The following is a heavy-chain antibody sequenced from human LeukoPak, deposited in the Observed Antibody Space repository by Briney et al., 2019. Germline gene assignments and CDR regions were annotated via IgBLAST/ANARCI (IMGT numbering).Heavy chain of an antibody. J-gene: IGHJ4*02. CDR1: GGSISSNY. D-gene: IGHD3-10*01. CDR3: ARTNYYGSGSYYFDY. Sequence: SETLSLTCTVSGGSISSNYWSWIRQPPGKGLEWIGYIYYSGSTNYNPSLKSRVTMSLDTSKNQFSLKLSSVTAADTAVYYCARTNYYGSGSYYFDYWGQGTLVTVS. V-gene: IGHV4-59*01. CDR2: IYYSGST.